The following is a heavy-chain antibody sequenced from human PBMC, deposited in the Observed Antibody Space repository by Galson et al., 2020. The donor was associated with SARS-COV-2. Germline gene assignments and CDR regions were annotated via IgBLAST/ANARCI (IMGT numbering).Heavy chain of an antibody. CDR2: IWYDGSNK. D-gene: IGHD3-10*01. J-gene: IGHJ6*02. V-gene: IGHV3-33*01. CDR1: GFTFSSYG. CDR3: VREGRFGELYGMDV. Sequence: GGSLRLSCAASGFTFSSYGMHWVRQAPGKGLEWVAVIWYDGSNKYYADSVKGRFTISRDNSKNTLYLQMNSLRAEDTAVYYCVREGRFGELYGMDVWGQGTTVTVSS.